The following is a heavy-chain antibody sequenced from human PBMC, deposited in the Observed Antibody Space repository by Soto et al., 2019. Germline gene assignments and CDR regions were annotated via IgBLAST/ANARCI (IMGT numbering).Heavy chain of an antibody. V-gene: IGHV2-5*01. CDR3: ARTYYYDSSGYYYYFDY. Sequence: SGPTLVNPTQTLTLTCTFSGFSLSTSGVGVGWIRQPPGKALEWLALIYWNDDKRYSPSLKSRLTITKDTSKNQVVLTMTNMDPVDTATYYCARTYYYDSSGYYYYFDYWGQGTLVTVSS. CDR1: GFSLSTSGVG. D-gene: IGHD3-22*01. CDR2: IYWNDDK. J-gene: IGHJ4*02.